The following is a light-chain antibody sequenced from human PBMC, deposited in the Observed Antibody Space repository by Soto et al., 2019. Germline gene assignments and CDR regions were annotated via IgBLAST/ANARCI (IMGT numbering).Light chain of an antibody. Sequence: AIQMTQSPSSLSASVGDRVTITCRASQGIRADLGWYQQKPGKAPKGLISAASNLESGVPLRFSGSGSGTDFTLTISSLQPEDVATYYCLQDYTFPYTFGQGTELEIK. V-gene: IGKV1-6*01. CDR1: QGIRAD. J-gene: IGKJ2*01. CDR3: LQDYTFPYT. CDR2: AAS.